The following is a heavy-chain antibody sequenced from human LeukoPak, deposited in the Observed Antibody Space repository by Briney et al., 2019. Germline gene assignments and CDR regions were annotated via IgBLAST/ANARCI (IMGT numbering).Heavy chain of an antibody. CDR2: ISSSSSYI. Sequence: PGGSLRLSCAASGFTFSSYSMNWVRQAPGKGLEWVSSISSSSSYIYYADSVKGRFTISRDNAKNSLYLQMNSLRAEDTAVYYCARVYCSSTSCFGTYDAFDIWGQGTMVTVSS. D-gene: IGHD2-2*01. CDR3: ARVYCSSTSCFGTYDAFDI. CDR1: GFTFSSYS. V-gene: IGHV3-21*01. J-gene: IGHJ3*02.